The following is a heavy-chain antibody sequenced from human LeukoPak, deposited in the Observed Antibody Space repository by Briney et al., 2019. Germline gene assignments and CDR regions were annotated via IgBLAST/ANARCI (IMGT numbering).Heavy chain of an antibody. CDR2: INPSGGST. J-gene: IGHJ4*02. D-gene: IGHD3-22*01. V-gene: IGHV1-46*01. CDR1: GYTFTSYY. CDR3: ARTNYHDGSGFYDY. Sequence: ASVKVSCKAFGYTFTSYYMHWVRQAPGQGLERMGIINPSGGSTSYAEEFQGRLTMTRDTSTSTVHMELSSLRSEDTAVYYCARTNYHDGSGFYDYWGQGTLVTVSS.